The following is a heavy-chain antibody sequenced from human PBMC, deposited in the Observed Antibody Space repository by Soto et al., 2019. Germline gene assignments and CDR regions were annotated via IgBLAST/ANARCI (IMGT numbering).Heavy chain of an antibody. Sequence: GGSLRLSCAASGVSVSSNYMSWVRQAPGKGLEWVSIFYSAGSTYYADSVKGRFSISRDNSKNTLYLQMDSLRAEDTAVYYCASLFDGNSKYFQHWGQGTQVTVSS. CDR3: ASLFDGNSKYFQH. V-gene: IGHV3-66*01. D-gene: IGHD4-4*01. CDR1: GVSVSSNY. J-gene: IGHJ1*01. CDR2: FYSAGST.